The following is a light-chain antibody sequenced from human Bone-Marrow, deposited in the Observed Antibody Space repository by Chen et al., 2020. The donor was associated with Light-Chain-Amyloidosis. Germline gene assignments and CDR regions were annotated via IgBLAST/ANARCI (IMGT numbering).Light chain of an antibody. CDR3: QVWDRSSDRPV. J-gene: IGLJ3*02. CDR1: NNGSTS. CDR2: DDS. V-gene: IGLV3-21*02. Sequence: SYVLTQPSSVSVAPGQTATIACGGNNNGSTSVHWYQRKPGQAPLLVVYDDSHRPSGIPERLSGSNSGNTATLTSSRVEAGDEADYYCQVWDRSSDRPVFGGGTKLTVL.